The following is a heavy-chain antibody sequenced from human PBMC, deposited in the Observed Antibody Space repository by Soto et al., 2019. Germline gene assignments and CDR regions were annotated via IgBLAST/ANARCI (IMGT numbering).Heavy chain of an antibody. Sequence: QVQLVQSGVEVKKPGASVKVSCKASGYTFMSYPITWVRQAPGQGLEWMGWINPYNGDTKNEQKFQGRVTMTTDTSTTTAYLELRSLRSDDTAVYFCARPLLGWYDLWGPGHRVTVSS. CDR2: INPYNGDT. V-gene: IGHV1-18*01. J-gene: IGHJ5*02. D-gene: IGHD3-16*01. CDR3: ARPLLGWYDL. CDR1: GYTFMSYP.